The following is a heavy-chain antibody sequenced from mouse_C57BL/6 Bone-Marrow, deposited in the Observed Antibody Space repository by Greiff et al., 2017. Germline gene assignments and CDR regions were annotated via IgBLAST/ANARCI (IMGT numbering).Heavy chain of an antibody. J-gene: IGHJ4*01. Sequence: VQLQQSGAELARPGASVKLSCKASGYTFTSYGISWVKQRTGQGLEWIGEIYPRSGNPYYNEKFKGKATLTADKSSSTAYMELRSLTSEDSAVYFYATPAYYSFCYAMDYWGQGTSVTVSS. CDR2: IYPRSGNP. CDR3: ATPAYYSFCYAMDY. CDR1: GYTFTSYG. V-gene: IGHV1-81*01. D-gene: IGHD2-12*01.